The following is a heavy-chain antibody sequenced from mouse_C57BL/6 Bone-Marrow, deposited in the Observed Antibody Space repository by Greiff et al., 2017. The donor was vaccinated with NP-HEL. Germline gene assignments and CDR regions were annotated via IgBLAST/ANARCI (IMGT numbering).Heavy chain of an antibody. CDR2: ISTYCGDA. V-gene: IGHV1-67*01. CDR1: GYTFTDYA. D-gene: IGHD2-4*01. Sequence: QVQLKQSGPELVRPGVSVKISCKGSGYTFTDYAMHWVKQSHAKSLEWIGVISTYCGDASSHQKFKDRATMSVDKSSSTAYMELARLKSEDSAVYYCAREEKIPLYYDYDGFAYWGQGTLVTVSA. CDR3: AREEKIPLYYDYDGFAY. J-gene: IGHJ3*01.